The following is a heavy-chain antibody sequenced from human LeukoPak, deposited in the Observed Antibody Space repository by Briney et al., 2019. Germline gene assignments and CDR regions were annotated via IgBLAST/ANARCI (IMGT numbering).Heavy chain of an antibody. Sequence: PGWSLRLSCTASVFTFSTYDMHWLRQPTGKGLAWVAGIGKAGHTYSLGSVKGRFTISRENTKTSVYLQMNSLRVGDTALYYCVRGDVGFDPWGQGTLVTVSS. CDR3: VRGDVGFDP. V-gene: IGHV3-13*01. CDR1: VFTFSTYD. J-gene: IGHJ5*02. D-gene: IGHD2-21*01. CDR2: IGKAGHT.